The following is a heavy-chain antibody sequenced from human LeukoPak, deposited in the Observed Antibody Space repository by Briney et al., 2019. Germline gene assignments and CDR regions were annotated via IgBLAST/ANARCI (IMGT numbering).Heavy chain of an antibody. J-gene: IGHJ5*02. Sequence: RASVKVSCKASGYTFTSYGVSWVRQAPGQGLEWMGWISAYNGNTNYAQKLQGRVTMTTDTSTSTAYMELRSLRSDDTAVYYCARGVVRLGESWFDPWGQGTLVTVSS. CDR2: ISAYNGNT. CDR3: ARGVVRLGESWFDP. CDR1: GYTFTSYG. D-gene: IGHD3-16*01. V-gene: IGHV1-18*01.